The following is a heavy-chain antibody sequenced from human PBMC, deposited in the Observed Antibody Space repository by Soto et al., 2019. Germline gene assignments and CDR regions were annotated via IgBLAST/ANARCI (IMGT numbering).Heavy chain of an antibody. D-gene: IGHD5-18*01. CDR3: AREQGSGGRGYSYGWLDP. CDR1: GGSISSGGYS. CDR2: IYHSGST. V-gene: IGHV4-30-2*01. Sequence: PSETLSLTCAVSGGSISSGGYSWSWIRQPPGKGLEWIGYIYHSGSTYYNPSLKSRVTISVDRSKNQFSLKLSSVTAADTAVYYCAREQGSGGRGYSYGWLDPWAQGTLVTVSS. J-gene: IGHJ5*02.